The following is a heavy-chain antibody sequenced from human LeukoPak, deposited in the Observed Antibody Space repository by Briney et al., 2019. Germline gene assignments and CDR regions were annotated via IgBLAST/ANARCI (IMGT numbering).Heavy chain of an antibody. Sequence: PGGSLRLSCAASGFSLDSYWMHWVRQAPGKGLVWVSRINAEATNTPYADFVKGRFTISRDNAKNMLYLQMNSLRAEDTAVYYCARGSSSGWPEYLDSWGQGTPVIVSS. V-gene: IGHV3-74*01. CDR3: ARGSSSGWPEYLDS. CDR1: GFSLDSYW. CDR2: INAEATNT. D-gene: IGHD6-19*01. J-gene: IGHJ4*02.